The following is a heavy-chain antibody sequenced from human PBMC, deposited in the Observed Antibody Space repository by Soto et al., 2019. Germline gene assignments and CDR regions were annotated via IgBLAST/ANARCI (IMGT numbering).Heavy chain of an antibody. D-gene: IGHD3-16*01. CDR2: MSKRGDFI. V-gene: IGHV3-11*05. CDR1: GLTISDFY. CDR3: ARTDGYGPFGHFNL. Sequence: QAQLVESGGGLVKPGGSLRLSCTASGLTISDFYMSWIRQAPGKGLEAVLHMSKRGDFIRYADSVTGRFTVSRDNGKNSLFLQMNNLRVEDTAVYYCARTDGYGPFGHFNLWGRGTQVTVSS. J-gene: IGHJ2*01.